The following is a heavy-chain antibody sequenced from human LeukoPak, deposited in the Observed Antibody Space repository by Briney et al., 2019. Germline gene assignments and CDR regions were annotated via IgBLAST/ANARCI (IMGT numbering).Heavy chain of an antibody. CDR1: GFTFSIHW. V-gene: IGHV3-74*01. CDR2: MNTDGTNT. CDR3: AREGSFSGICALQY. Sequence: RTGGSLRLSCAASGFTFSIHWMHWVRQAPGKGLVWVSRMNTDGTNTAYADSVKGRFTISRDNARNTLYLQMNSLRAEDTAVYYCAREGSFSGICALQYWGQGTVVTVSS. D-gene: IGHD4-11*01. J-gene: IGHJ4*02.